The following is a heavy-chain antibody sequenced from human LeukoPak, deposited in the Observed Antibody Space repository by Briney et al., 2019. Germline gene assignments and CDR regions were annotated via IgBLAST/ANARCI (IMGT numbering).Heavy chain of an antibody. CDR3: AKVHGYYYDSSGYYTADYYYMDV. V-gene: IGHV3-23*01. CDR1: GFTFSSYT. Sequence: GGSLRLSCAASGFTFSSYTMSWVRQAPGKGLEWVSAISGSGGSTYYADSVKGRFTISRDNSKNTLYLQMNSLRAEDTAVYYCAKVHGYYYDSSGYYTADYYYMDVWGKGTTVTVSS. D-gene: IGHD3-22*01. CDR2: ISGSGGST. J-gene: IGHJ6*03.